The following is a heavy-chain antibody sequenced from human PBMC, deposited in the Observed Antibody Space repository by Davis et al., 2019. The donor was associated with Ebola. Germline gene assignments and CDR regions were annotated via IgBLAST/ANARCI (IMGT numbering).Heavy chain of an antibody. J-gene: IGHJ3*02. CDR3: VRNGYSSGWEHAFDI. CDR1: GFTFSSYA. CDR2: ISLDGNTE. Sequence: PGGSLRLSCAASGFTFSSYAMHWVRQAPGKGLEWVAAISLDGNTEYYADSVKGRFTISRDSPINTLYLQMDSLTGADTGLYYCVRNGYSSGWEHAFDIWGQGTMIAVSS. V-gene: IGHV3-30-3*01. D-gene: IGHD6-19*01.